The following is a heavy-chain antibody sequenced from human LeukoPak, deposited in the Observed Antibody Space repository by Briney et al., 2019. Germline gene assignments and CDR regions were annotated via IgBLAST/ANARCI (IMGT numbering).Heavy chain of an antibody. CDR1: GGSTSSSSYY. V-gene: IGHV4-39*01. D-gene: IGHD1-14*01. CDR2: IYYSGST. Sequence: SETLSLTCSVSGGSTSSSSYYWGWIRQPPGKGLEWIGSIYYSGSTYYNPSLKSRVTISVDTSKNQFSLKLSSVTAADTAVYYCASGRPIFQHWGQGTLVTVSS. J-gene: IGHJ1*01. CDR3: ASGRPIFQH.